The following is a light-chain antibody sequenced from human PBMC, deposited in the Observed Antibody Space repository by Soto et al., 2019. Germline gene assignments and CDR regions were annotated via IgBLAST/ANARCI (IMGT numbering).Light chain of an antibody. J-gene: IGLJ3*02. CDR1: SSDIGAYNY. Sequence: QSALTQPPSASGSPGQSVTISCTGTSSDIGAYNYVSWYQQHPGKAPKLMIYEFSKRPSGVPDRFSGSKSGNTASLTVSGLQAEDESDYYCSSYAGSNTWVSGGGTKVTVL. CDR2: EFS. V-gene: IGLV2-8*01. CDR3: SSYAGSNTWV.